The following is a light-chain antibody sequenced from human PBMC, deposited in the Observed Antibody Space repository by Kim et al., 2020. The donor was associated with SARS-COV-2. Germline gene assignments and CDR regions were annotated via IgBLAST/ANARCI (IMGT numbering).Light chain of an antibody. CDR2: VGTGGIVG. V-gene: IGLV9-49*01. CDR1: SGYSNYK. J-gene: IGLJ1*01. Sequence: CTLSSGYSNYKVDWYQQRPVKGPRFVMRVGTGGIVGSKGDGIPDRFSVLGSGLNRYLTIKNIQEEDESDYHCGADHGSGSNFVYVFGTGTKVTVL. CDR3: GADHGSGSNFVYV.